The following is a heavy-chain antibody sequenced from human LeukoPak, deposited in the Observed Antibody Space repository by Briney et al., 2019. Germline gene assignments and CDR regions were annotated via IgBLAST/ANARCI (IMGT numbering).Heavy chain of an antibody. J-gene: IGHJ3*02. D-gene: IGHD3-3*01. CDR1: GYTFTGYY. CDR2: INPNSGGT. CDR3: ARVRTAVLRFLEWSHAFDI. V-gene: IGHV1-2*02. Sequence: ASVKVSCKASGYTFTGYYMHWVRQAPGQGLEWMGWINPNSGGTNYAQKFQGRVTMTRDTSISTAYMELSGLRSDDTAVYYCARVRTAVLRFLEWSHAFDIWGQGTMVTVSS.